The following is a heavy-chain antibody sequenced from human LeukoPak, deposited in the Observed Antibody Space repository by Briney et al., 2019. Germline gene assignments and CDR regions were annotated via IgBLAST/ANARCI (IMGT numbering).Heavy chain of an antibody. Sequence: GRSLRLSCAGSGFTFSNYGIHWVRQAPGKGLEWVTSISYDGSLKYYADSVRGRFTISRDNSKNTLYLQMNSLRIDDTAVYYCARVSLERQLWLPFDCWGQGTLVTVSS. J-gene: IGHJ4*02. D-gene: IGHD5-18*01. CDR1: GFTFSNYG. V-gene: IGHV3-30*03. CDR2: ISYDGSLK. CDR3: ARVSLERQLWLPFDC.